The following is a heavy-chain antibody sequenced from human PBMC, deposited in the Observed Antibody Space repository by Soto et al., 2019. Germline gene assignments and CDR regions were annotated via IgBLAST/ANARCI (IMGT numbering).Heavy chain of an antibody. Sequence: QVQMVQSGAEVKKPGASVKVSCKASGYTFSDYYLHWVRQAPGQGLEWMGWINPNSGGTNYAQKFQGRVPMTRDTSISTAYMELTSLTSDDTAMYYCARRSSGWSDYWGQGTLVTVSS. D-gene: IGHD6-19*01. CDR3: ARRSSGWSDY. CDR2: INPNSGGT. V-gene: IGHV1-2*02. J-gene: IGHJ4*02. CDR1: GYTFSDYY.